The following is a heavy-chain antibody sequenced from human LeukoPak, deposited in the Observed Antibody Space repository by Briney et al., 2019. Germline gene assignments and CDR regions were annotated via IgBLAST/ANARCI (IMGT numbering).Heavy chain of an antibody. Sequence: GESLKISCKGSGYSFTSYWIGWVRQMPGKGLECMVIIYPGDSDTRYSPFFQGQVTISADRSISTAYLQWSSLKAPDTAMYYCARHETGPYFDYWGQGTLVTVSS. D-gene: IGHD1-1*01. J-gene: IGHJ4*02. CDR3: ARHETGPYFDY. CDR2: IYPGDSDT. CDR1: GYSFTSYW. V-gene: IGHV5-51*01.